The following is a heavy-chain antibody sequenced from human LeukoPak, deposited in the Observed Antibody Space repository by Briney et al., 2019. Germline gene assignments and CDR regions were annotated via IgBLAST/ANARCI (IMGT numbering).Heavy chain of an antibody. J-gene: IGHJ2*01. D-gene: IGHD2-8*02. CDR1: GFTFSDCA. Sequence: PGGSLRLSCAASGFTFSDCAMTWVRQAPGKGLEWVSAMVKTGGTTYADSVKGRFTNSRDNSKNTLYLQMNSLRAEDTAVYYCAKDWRCGTSDPDWYFDLWGRGTLVTVSS. CDR3: AKDWRCGTSDPDWYFDL. V-gene: IGHV3-23*01. CDR2: MVKTGGTT.